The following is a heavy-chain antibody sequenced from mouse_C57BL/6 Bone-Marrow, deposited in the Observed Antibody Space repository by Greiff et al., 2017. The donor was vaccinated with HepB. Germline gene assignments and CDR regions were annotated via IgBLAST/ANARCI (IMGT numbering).Heavy chain of an antibody. Sequence: EVQLQQSGPELVKPGASVKISCKASGYTFTDYYMNWVKQSHGKSLEWIGDINPNNGGTSYNQKFKGKDTLTVDKSSSTAYMQLRSLTSEDSAVYYCASDDYDRAMDYWGQGTSVTVSS. V-gene: IGHV1-26*01. J-gene: IGHJ4*01. CDR2: INPNNGGT. D-gene: IGHD2-4*01. CDR3: ASDDYDRAMDY. CDR1: GYTFTDYY.